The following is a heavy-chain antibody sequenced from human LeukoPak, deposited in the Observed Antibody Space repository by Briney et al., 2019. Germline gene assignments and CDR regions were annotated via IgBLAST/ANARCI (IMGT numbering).Heavy chain of an antibody. CDR3: ARNSIAAAAHNWFDP. V-gene: IGHV1-18*01. Sequence: GPVKVSCKASGYTFTSYGISWVRQAPGQGLEWMGWISAYNGNTNYAQKLQGRVTMTTDTSTSTAYMELRSLRSDDTAVYYCARNSIAAAAHNWFDPWGQGTLVTVSS. CDR1: GYTFTSYG. D-gene: IGHD6-13*01. J-gene: IGHJ5*02. CDR2: ISAYNGNT.